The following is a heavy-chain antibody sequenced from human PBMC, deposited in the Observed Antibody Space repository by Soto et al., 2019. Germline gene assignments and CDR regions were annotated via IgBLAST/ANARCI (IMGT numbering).Heavy chain of an antibody. CDR3: ARSDDDSSGYYLPWFDP. J-gene: IGHJ5*02. CDR2: IYPGDSDT. V-gene: IGHV5-51*03. Sequence: GESLKISCKGSGYSFTSYWIGWVRQMPGKGLEWMGIIYPGDSDTRYSPSFQGQVTISADKSISTAYLQWSSLKASDTAMYYCARSDDDSSGYYLPWFDPWGQGTLVTVSS. D-gene: IGHD3-22*01. CDR1: GYSFTSYW.